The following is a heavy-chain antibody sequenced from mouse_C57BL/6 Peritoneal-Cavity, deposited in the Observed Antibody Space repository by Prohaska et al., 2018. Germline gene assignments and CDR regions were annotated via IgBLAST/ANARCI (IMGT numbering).Heavy chain of an antibody. Sequence: EVKLVESGGGLVQPGCSLSLSCAASGFTFTDYYISWVRQPPGKALEWLGFIRNKANGYTTEYSASVKGRFTISRDNSQSILYLQMNALRAEDSATYYCARDFDYWGQGTTLTVSS. CDR2: IRNKANGYTT. V-gene: IGHV7-3*01. J-gene: IGHJ2*01. CDR1: GFTFTDYY. CDR3: ARDFDY.